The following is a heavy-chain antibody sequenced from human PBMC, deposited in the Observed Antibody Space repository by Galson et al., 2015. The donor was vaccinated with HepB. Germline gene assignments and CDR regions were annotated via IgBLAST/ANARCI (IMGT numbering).Heavy chain of an antibody. CDR3: ASLKYSSSWSPQGDVNWFDP. Sequence: SVKVSCKASGGTFSSYAISWVRQAPGQGLEWMGRIIPILGIANYAQKFQGRVTITADKSTSTAYMELSSLRSEDTAVYYCASLKYSSSWSPQGDVNWFDPWGQGTLVTVSS. CDR2: IIPILGIA. D-gene: IGHD6-13*01. J-gene: IGHJ5*02. V-gene: IGHV1-69*04. CDR1: GGTFSSYA.